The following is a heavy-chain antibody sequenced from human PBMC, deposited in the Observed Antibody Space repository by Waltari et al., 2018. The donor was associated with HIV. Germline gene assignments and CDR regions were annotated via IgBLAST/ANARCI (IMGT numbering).Heavy chain of an antibody. Sequence: EVQLVESGGGFVQPGGSLRLSCAGSGFTLGSSWMQWGRQAPGKGLEWVANIKQDGSEAYYVDSVKGRFTISRDNAKNSLYLQMNSLRAEDTAVYYCARQRGSGSGDYWGRGTLVTVSS. D-gene: IGHD1-26*01. CDR2: IKQDGSEA. CDR1: GFTLGSSW. CDR3: ARQRGSGSGDY. V-gene: IGHV3-7*01. J-gene: IGHJ4*02.